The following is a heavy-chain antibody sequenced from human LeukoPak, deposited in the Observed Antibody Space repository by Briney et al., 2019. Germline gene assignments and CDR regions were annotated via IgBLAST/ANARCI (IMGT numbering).Heavy chain of an antibody. J-gene: IGHJ4*02. V-gene: IGHV3-23*01. D-gene: IGHD3-3*01. CDR1: GFTFSSYA. CDR2: ISGSGGST. CDR3: AKDLDFWSGYLKPYFDY. Sequence: GGSLRLSCAASGFTFSSYAMGWVRQAPGKGLEWVSAISGSGGSTYYAGSVKGRFTISRDNSKNTLYLQMNSLRAEDTAVYYCAKDLDFWSGYLKPYFDYWGQGTLVTVSS.